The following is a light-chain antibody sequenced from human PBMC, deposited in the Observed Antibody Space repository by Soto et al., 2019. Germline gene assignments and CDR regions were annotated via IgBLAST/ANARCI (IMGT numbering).Light chain of an antibody. V-gene: IGKV3-20*01. J-gene: IGKJ5*01. Sequence: EIVFTHSPCTLSLSRINRATLSCRTSQSVSSSYLAWYQQKPGQAPRLLIYGASSRATSIPDRFSGSGSGTDFTLTISRLEPEDFAVYYCQQYGSSSITFGQGTRLENK. CDR2: GAS. CDR1: QSVSSSY. CDR3: QQYGSSSIT.